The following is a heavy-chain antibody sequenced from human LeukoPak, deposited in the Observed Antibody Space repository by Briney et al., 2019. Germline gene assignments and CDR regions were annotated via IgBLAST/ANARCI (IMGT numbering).Heavy chain of an antibody. J-gene: IGHJ4*02. CDR3: ARGLVDFWSGYYNRNFDY. CDR1: GYTFTSYD. D-gene: IGHD3-3*01. CDR2: RTPNSGNT. V-gene: IGHV1-8*01. Sequence: ASVQGSCKASGYTFTSYDINSVGQATGQGLEWMGWRTPNSGNTGYAQKFPARVTIPRKTSISTAYMELSSLRSEDTAVYYCARGLVDFWSGYYNRNFDYWGQGSLVTVSS.